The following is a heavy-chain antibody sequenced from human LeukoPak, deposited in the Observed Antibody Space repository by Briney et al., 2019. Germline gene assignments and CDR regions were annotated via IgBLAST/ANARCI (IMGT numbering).Heavy chain of an antibody. V-gene: IGHV4-59*01. CDR3: ARSPPRYMDCSSTSCYYY. D-gene: IGHD2-2*01. CDR2: IYYSGST. Sequence: SETLSLTCTVSGGSISSYYWSWIRQPPGKGLEGIGYIYYSGSTNYNPSLKSRVTISVDTSKNQFSLKLSSVTAADTAVYYCARSPPRYMDCSSTSCYYYWGQGTLVTVSS. CDR1: GGSISSYY. J-gene: IGHJ4*02.